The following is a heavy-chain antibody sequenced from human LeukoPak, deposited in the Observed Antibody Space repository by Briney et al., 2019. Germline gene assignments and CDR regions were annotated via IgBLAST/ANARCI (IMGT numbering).Heavy chain of an antibody. J-gene: IGHJ5*01. CDR3: ARDRSPSWFYS. Sequence: KPSETLFLTCTVSGAPPSSNYWSWLRQPPGKGLEWIGSIYHSGGVNYNPSLKSRVTISADTSKNQFSLKLNSVTAADTAVYYCARDRSPSWFYSWGQGTLVNVFS. CDR2: IYHSGGV. CDR1: GAPPSSNY. V-gene: IGHV4-59*01.